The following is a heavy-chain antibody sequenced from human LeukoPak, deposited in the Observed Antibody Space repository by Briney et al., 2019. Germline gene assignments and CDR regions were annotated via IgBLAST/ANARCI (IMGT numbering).Heavy chain of an antibody. CDR3: ARYGWSPFDY. J-gene: IGHJ4*02. CDR1: GFTFSSYS. D-gene: IGHD3-10*01. V-gene: IGHV3-21*01. CDR2: ISSSGSYI. Sequence: GGSLRLSCAASGFTFSSYSMNWVRQAPGKGLEWVSSISSSGSYIYYADSVKGRFTISRDNAKNSLYLQMNSLRAEDTAVYYCARYGWSPFDYWGQGTLVTVSS.